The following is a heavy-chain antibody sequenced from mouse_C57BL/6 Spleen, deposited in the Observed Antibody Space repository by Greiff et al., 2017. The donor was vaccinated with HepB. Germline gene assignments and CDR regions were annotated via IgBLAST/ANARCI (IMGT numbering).Heavy chain of an antibody. CDR2: IRLKSDNYAT. J-gene: IGHJ3*01. CDR3: TKGNYGFAY. V-gene: IGHV6-3*01. CDR1: GFTFSNYW. D-gene: IGHD2-1*01. Sequence: EVKLEESGGGLVQPGGSMKLSCVASGFTFSNYWMNWVRQSPEKGLEWVAQIRLKSDNYATHYAESVKGRFTISRDDSKSSVYLQMNNLSAEDTGIYYCTKGNYGFAYWGQGTLVTVSA.